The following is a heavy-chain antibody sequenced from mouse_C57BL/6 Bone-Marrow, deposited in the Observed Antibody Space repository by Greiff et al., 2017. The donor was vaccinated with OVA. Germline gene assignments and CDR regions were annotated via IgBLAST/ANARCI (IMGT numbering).Heavy chain of an antibody. Sequence: VQLQQSGPELVKPGASVKISCKASGYAFSSSWMNWVKQRPGKGLEWIGRIYPGDGDTNYNGKFKGKATLTADKSSSTAYMKLSSLTSEDSAVDFCARHEDGYYASYFDYWGQGTTLTVSS. CDR3: ARHEDGYYASYFDY. D-gene: IGHD2-3*01. CDR1: GYAFSSSW. V-gene: IGHV1-82*01. CDR2: IYPGDGDT. J-gene: IGHJ2*01.